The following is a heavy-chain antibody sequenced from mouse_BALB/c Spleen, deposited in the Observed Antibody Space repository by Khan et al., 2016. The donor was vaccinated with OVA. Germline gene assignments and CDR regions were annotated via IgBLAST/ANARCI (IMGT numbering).Heavy chain of an antibody. D-gene: IGHD4-1*01. CDR2: ISYSGST. CDR1: GYSITSDYA. CDR3: ASELGRYYALDY. J-gene: IGHJ4*01. V-gene: IGHV3-2*02. Sequence: EVQLQESGPGLVKPSQSLSLTCTVTGYSITSDYAWNWIRQFPGNKLEWMGYISYSGSTPYNPSLKSRTSINRDTSKNQFFLQLKSVTSEDTATYYCASELGRYYALDYWGQGTSVTVSS.